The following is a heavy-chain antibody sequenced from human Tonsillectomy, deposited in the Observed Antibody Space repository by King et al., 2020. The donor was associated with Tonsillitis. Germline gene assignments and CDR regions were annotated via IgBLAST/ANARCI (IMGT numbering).Heavy chain of an antibody. CDR2: ISVVGST. V-gene: IGHV4-38-2*02. J-gene: IGHJ4*02. CDR3: ARPYSGSYSAYDY. D-gene: IGHD1-26*01. Sequence: VQLQESGPGLVKPSETLSLTCISSGPSSSSSYYWGWIRQPPGKGLEWIGSISVVGSTYYNPSLKSRVTISVDTSNSQFSLRLTSVTAADTAVYYCARPYSGSYSAYDYWGQGTLVTVSS. CDR1: GPSSSSSYY.